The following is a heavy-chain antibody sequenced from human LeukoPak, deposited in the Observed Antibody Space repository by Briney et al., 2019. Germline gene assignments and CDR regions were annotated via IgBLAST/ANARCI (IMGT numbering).Heavy chain of an antibody. J-gene: IGHJ3*02. V-gene: IGHV3-23*01. CDR2: ISGSGGST. CDR1: GFTFSSYA. Sequence: GGSLRLSCAASGFTFSSYAMSWVRQAPGKGLEWVSAISGSGGSTYYADSVKGRFTISRDNSKNTLYLQMNSLRAEDTAVYYCARSIVVVPAADHDAFDIWGQGTMDTVSS. CDR3: ARSIVVVPAADHDAFDI. D-gene: IGHD2-2*01.